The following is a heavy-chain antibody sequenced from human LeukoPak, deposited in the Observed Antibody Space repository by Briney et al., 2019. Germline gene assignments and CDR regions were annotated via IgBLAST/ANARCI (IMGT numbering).Heavy chain of an antibody. V-gene: IGHV3-30*02. CDR1: GFTFSSYG. J-gene: IGHJ3*02. D-gene: IGHD3-16*01. CDR3: AKKGDPMITFGGVTNDAFDI. CDR2: IRYDGSNK. Sequence: PGGSLRLSCAASGFTFSSYGMHWVRQAPGKGLEWVAFIRYDGSNKYYADSVKGRFTISRDNSKNTLYLQMNSLRAEDTAVYYCAKKGDPMITFGGVTNDAFDIRGQGTMVTVSS.